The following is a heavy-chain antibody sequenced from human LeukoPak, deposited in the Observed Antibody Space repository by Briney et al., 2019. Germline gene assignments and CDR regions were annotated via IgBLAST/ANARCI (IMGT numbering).Heavy chain of an antibody. J-gene: IGHJ4*02. CDR1: LASISSGNYY. V-gene: IGHV4-61*01. Sequence: SETLSLTCTVSLASISSGNYYWTWIRQPPGKGLEWIGYVFYTGSTNYNPSLKSRVSISIDTSRNQFSLKVNSVTAADTAVYYCARAPLGVHGPFDYWGQGPQVTVSS. CDR2: VFYTGST. D-gene: IGHD3-10*01. CDR3: ARAPLGVHGPFDY.